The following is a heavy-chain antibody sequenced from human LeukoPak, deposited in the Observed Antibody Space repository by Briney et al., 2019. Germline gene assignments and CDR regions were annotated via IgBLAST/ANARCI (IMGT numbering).Heavy chain of an antibody. J-gene: IGHJ4*02. D-gene: IGHD3-3*01. V-gene: IGHV4-31*03. CDR1: GSSISSGGYY. CDR2: IYYSGST. Sequence: SQTLSLTCTVSGSSISSGGYYWSWLRQHPGKGLEWIGYIYYSGSTYYNPSLKSRVTISVDTSKNQFSLKLSSVTAADTAVYYCARAYYDFWSGIEDWGQGTLVTVSS. CDR3: ARAYYDFWSGIED.